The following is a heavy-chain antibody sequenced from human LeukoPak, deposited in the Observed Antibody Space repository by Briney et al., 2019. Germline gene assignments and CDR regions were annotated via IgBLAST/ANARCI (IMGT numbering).Heavy chain of an antibody. V-gene: IGHV4-4*07. D-gene: IGHD3-22*01. Sequence: SETLSLTCTVSGGSISSYYWSWIRQPAGKGLEWIGRVYTSGSTNYNPSLKSRVTMSVDTSKNQFSLKLSSVTAADTAVYYRARDDLGNYYDSSGYYYVWGQGTLVTVSS. CDR1: GGSISSYY. CDR2: VYTSGST. J-gene: IGHJ4*02. CDR3: ARDDLGNYYDSSGYYYV.